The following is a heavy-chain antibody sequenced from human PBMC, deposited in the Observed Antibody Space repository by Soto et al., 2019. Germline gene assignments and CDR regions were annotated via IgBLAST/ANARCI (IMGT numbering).Heavy chain of an antibody. CDR2: NNAGNGNT. Sequence: ASVKVSCKDSGYTFTSYAMQWVRQAPGQRLEWMGWNNAGNGNTKYSQKFQGRVTITRDTSASTAYMELSSLRSEDTAVYYCARDVAVAGAFDIWGQGTMVTVSS. D-gene: IGHD6-19*01. V-gene: IGHV1-3*01. J-gene: IGHJ3*02. CDR3: ARDVAVAGAFDI. CDR1: GYTFTSYA.